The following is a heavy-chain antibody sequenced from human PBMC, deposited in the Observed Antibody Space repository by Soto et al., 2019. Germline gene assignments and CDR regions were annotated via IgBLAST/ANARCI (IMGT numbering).Heavy chain of an antibody. Sequence: SETLSLTCAVYGGSFSGYYWSWIRQPPGKGLEWIGEINHGGSTNYNPSLKSQVTISVDTSKNQFSLKLSSVTAADTAVYYCARGPYYYGSGSYSDYWGQGTLVTVSS. CDR2: INHGGST. D-gene: IGHD3-10*01. J-gene: IGHJ4*02. V-gene: IGHV4-34*01. CDR3: ARGPYYYGSGSYSDY. CDR1: GGSFSGYY.